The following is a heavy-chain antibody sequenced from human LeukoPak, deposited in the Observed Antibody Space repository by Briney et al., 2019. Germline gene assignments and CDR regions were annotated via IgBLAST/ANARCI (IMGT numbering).Heavy chain of an antibody. Sequence: PGGSLRLSCAASGFTFSSYAMSWVRQAPGKGPEWVSAISGSGGSTYYADSVKGRFTISRDNSKNTLYLQMNSLRAEDTAVYYCAKIPLEYYDSSGPSDYWGQGTLVTVSS. CDR1: GFTFSSYA. V-gene: IGHV3-23*01. CDR3: AKIPLEYYDSSGPSDY. CDR2: ISGSGGST. J-gene: IGHJ4*02. D-gene: IGHD3-22*01.